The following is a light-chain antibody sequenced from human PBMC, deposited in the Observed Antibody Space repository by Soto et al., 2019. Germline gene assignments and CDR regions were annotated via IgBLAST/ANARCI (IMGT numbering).Light chain of an antibody. Sequence: EIVLTQSPGTLSLSPGERATLSCRASQSIASSYLAWYQQKTGQAPRLLIYGASSRATGIPDRFSGSGSGTDFTLTISRLGPEDFAVYYCQQYGSSPITFGQGTRLETK. V-gene: IGKV3-20*01. CDR3: QQYGSSPIT. J-gene: IGKJ5*01. CDR2: GAS. CDR1: QSIASSY.